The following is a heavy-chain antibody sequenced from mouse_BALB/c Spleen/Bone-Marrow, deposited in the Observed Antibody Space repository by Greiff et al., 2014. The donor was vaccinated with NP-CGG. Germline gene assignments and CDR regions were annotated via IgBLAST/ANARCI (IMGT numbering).Heavy chain of an antibody. Sequence: VKLVESGPGLVAPSQSLSITCTVSGFSLTSYGVHWVRQPPGEGLEWLGVIWAGGSTNYNSALMSRLGISKDNSKSQVFLKMNSLQTDDTAMYYCAREPSTMITTGFAYWGQGTLVTVSA. D-gene: IGHD2-4*01. CDR1: GFSLTSYG. J-gene: IGHJ3*01. V-gene: IGHV2-9*02. CDR2: IWAGGST. CDR3: AREPSTMITTGFAY.